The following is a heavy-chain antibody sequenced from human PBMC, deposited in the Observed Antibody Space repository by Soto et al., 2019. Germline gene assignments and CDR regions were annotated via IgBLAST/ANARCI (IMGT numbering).Heavy chain of an antibody. J-gene: IGHJ4*02. D-gene: IGHD3-9*01. CDR3: AHSAPLTGIHY. Sequence: QITLKESGPTLVKPTQTLTLTCTFSGFSLSTSGVGVGWIRQPPGKALEWLALIYWDDDKRYNPSLKSRLTXPXSTSKIHVVRTTTNRDLVDTATYSCAHSAPLTGIHYWGQGTLVTVSS. CDR1: GFSLSTSGVG. V-gene: IGHV2-5*02. CDR2: IYWDDDK.